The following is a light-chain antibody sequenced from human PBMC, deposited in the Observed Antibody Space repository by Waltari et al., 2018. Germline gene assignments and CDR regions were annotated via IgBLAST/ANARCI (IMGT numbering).Light chain of an antibody. V-gene: IGKV3-11*01. CDR3: QHRFLWTPFT. J-gene: IGKJ5*01. CDR2: ETS. CDR1: QSVRNH. Sequence: EIVLTQFPATLSLSPRERAALSRRASQSVRNHLACYQQKPGQDPRHLIYETSIRATCIPTRFSGRGSETDITLTISSLGPEDFSGYYCQHRFLWTPFTFGQGTRLEIK.